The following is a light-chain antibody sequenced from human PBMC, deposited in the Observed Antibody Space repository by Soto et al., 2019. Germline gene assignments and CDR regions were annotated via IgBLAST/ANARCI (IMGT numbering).Light chain of an antibody. Sequence: EIVLTQSPGTQSLSPGERATLSCRDSQSVSSSYLAWYQQKPGQAPRLLIYGASSRATAIPDRFSASGSGTDFTLTISRLEPEDFAVYYCQQYGHSPPFTFGPGTKVDIK. CDR3: QQYGHSPPFT. J-gene: IGKJ3*01. V-gene: IGKV3-20*01. CDR1: QSVSSSY. CDR2: GAS.